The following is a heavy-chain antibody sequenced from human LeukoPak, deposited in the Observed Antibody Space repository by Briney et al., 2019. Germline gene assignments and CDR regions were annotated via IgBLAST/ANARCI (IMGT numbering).Heavy chain of an antibody. D-gene: IGHD3-10*01. CDR2: ISWNSGSI. Sequence: GGSLRLSCAASGFTFDDYAMHWVRQAPGKGLEWVSGISWNSGSIGYADSVKGRFTISRGNAKNSLYLQMNSLRAEDTALYYCAKGGARWFGELHVWGQGTLVTVSS. CDR1: GFTFDDYA. CDR3: AKGGARWFGELHV. J-gene: IGHJ4*02. V-gene: IGHV3-9*01.